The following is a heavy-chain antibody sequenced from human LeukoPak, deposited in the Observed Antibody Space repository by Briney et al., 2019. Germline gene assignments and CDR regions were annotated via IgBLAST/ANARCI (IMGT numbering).Heavy chain of an antibody. D-gene: IGHD6-13*01. Sequence: ASVKVSCKASGYTFSSYDINWVRQATGQGLEWMGWMNPNSGNTAYAQKFQGRVTMSRDTSISTAYMELSRLRSDDTAVYYCARDLAYSSSWLDYFDYWGQGTLVTVSS. J-gene: IGHJ4*02. V-gene: IGHV1-8*02. CDR1: GYTFSSYD. CDR3: ARDLAYSSSWLDYFDY. CDR2: MNPNSGNT.